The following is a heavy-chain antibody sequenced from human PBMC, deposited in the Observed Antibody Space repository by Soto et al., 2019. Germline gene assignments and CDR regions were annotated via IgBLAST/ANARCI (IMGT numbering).Heavy chain of an antibody. CDR2: IFNTGST. J-gene: IGHJ3*02. CDR1: GGSISSGDYY. CDR3: ARNDYDYVWESPGGDAFDI. D-gene: IGHD3-16*01. Sequence: PSETLSLTCTVSGGSISSGDYYWNWIRQPPGKGLEWIGFIFNTGSTYYNPSLKSRLTISVDMSKNQFALRLTSVTAADTAVYYCARNDYDYVWESPGGDAFDIWGQGTMVTDSS. V-gene: IGHV4-30-4*01.